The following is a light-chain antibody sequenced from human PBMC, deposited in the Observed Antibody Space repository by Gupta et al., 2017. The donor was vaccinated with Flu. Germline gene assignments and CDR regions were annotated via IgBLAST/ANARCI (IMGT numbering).Light chain of an antibody. V-gene: IGKV3-20*01. J-gene: IGKJ1*01. CDR3: QQDRSSPQT. CDR1: RSVSSSY. Sequence: VVTQPPPALPFAPRGGAAPPSWTSRSVSSSYLAWYQQKPGQAPRLLIFGASSRATGIPARFSGSGYGTEFTLTSSKLEPEDFAVYYWQQDRSSPQTFGQGTKVEIK. CDR2: GAS.